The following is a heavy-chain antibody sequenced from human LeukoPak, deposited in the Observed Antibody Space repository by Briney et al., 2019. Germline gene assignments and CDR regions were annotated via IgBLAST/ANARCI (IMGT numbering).Heavy chain of an antibody. CDR3: ARDNYDSSGYYFD. D-gene: IGHD3-22*01. CDR2: ISYDGSNK. Sequence: PGRSLRLSCAASGFTFSTYGMHWVRQAPGKGLEWVAVISYDGSNKYYADSVKGRFTISRDNAKNSLYLQMNSLRAEDTAVYYCARDNYDSSGYYFDWGQGTLVTVSS. J-gene: IGHJ4*02. V-gene: IGHV3-30*03. CDR1: GFTFSTYG.